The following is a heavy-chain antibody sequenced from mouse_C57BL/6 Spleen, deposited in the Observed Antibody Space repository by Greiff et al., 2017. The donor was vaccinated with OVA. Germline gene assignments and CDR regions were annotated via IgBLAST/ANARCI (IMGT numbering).Heavy chain of an antibody. CDR3: ARGKVITTVVAPFAY. D-gene: IGHD1-1*01. V-gene: IGHV1-80*01. J-gene: IGHJ3*01. Sequence: SGAELVKPGASVKISCKASGYAFSSYWMNWVKQRPGKGLEWIGQIYPGDGDTNYNGKFKGKATLTADKSSSTAYMQLSSLTSEDSAVYFCARGKVITTVVAPFAYWGQGTLVTVSA. CDR2: IYPGDGDT. CDR1: GYAFSSYW.